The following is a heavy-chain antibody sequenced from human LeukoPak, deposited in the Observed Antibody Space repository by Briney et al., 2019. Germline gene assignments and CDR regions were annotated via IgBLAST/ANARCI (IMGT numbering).Heavy chain of an antibody. V-gene: IGHV3-7*05. J-gene: IGHJ4*02. CDR3: ARDYCSGVTCYSGY. CDR1: GFTFNHYW. Sequence: PGGSLRLSCAASGFTFNHYWMSWVRQAPGKGLEWVANIKQDGSEKYYVDSVKGRFTISRDNAENSLYLQLNSLRAADTAVYYCARDYCSGVTCYSGYWGQGTLVTVSS. CDR2: IKQDGSEK. D-gene: IGHD2-15*01.